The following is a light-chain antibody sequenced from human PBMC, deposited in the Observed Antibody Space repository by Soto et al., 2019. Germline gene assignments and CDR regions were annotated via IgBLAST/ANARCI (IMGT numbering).Light chain of an antibody. J-gene: IGLJ3*02. Sequence: QSVLTQPPSVSAAPGQKVTISCSGSSSNIGKKYVSWYQQVPGTAPKLLIYENIKRPSGIPDRFSGSKSGTSATLGITGLQTGDEADYYCGTWDNSLGAWVFGGGTKLTVL. CDR3: GTWDNSLGAWV. CDR2: ENI. CDR1: SSNIGKKY. V-gene: IGLV1-51*01.